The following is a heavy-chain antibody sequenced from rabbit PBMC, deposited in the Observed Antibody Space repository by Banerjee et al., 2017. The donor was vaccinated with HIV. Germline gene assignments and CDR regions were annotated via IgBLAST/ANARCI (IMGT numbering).Heavy chain of an antibody. V-gene: IGHV1S21*01. CDR1: GFDFSSYG. D-gene: IGHD1-1*01. CDR3: ARVNAGSSGYPYYFNL. CDR2: ITYGGST. J-gene: IGHJ4*01. Sequence: EQLVESGGGLVQPGGSLKLSCKASGFDFSSYGVSWVRQAPGKGLEWIGYITYGGSTFYASWAKGRFTISRTSTTVDLKMTSLTAADTATYFCARVNAGSSGYPYYFNLWGPGTLVTVS.